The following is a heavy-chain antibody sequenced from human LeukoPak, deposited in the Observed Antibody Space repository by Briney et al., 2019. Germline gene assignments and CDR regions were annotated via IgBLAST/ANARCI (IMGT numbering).Heavy chain of an antibody. D-gene: IGHD2-15*01. J-gene: IGHJ4*02. V-gene: IGHV3-66*01. Sequence: PGGSLRLSCAASGFTVSSNYMSWVRQAPGKGLEWVSVIYSGGSTYYADSVKGRFTISRDNSKNTLYLQMNSLRAEDTAVYYCARGYCSGGSCYSFDYWGQGTLVTVCS. CDR3: ARGYCSGGSCYSFDY. CDR1: GFTVSSNY. CDR2: IYSGGST.